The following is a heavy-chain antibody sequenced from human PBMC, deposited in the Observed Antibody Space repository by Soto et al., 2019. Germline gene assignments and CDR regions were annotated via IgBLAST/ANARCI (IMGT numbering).Heavy chain of an antibody. CDR2: ISAYNSNT. CDR1: GYTFTNYA. Sequence: QVQLVQSGAEVKKPGASVKVSCKASGYTFTNYAFSWVRQAPGQGLEWMGWISAYNSNTNYPQKLQGRVTMTTDTSTSTAYMELRSLRSDDTGVYYCARDLAAAGPFDCWGQGTLVTVSS. V-gene: IGHV1-18*01. J-gene: IGHJ4*02. D-gene: IGHD6-13*01. CDR3: ARDLAAAGPFDC.